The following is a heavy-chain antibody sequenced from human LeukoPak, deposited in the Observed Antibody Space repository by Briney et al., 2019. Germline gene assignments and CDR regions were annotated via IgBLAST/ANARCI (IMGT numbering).Heavy chain of an antibody. CDR1: GFTFSSYS. Sequence: PGGSLRLSCAASGFTFSSYSMNWVRQAPGKGLEWVSSISSSSSYIYYADSVKGRFTISRDNAKNSLYLQMNSLRAEDTAVYYCARHRGIGSGLDYWGQGTRVTVSS. J-gene: IGHJ4*02. CDR2: ISSSSSYI. V-gene: IGHV3-21*01. CDR3: ARHRGIGSGLDY. D-gene: IGHD6-19*01.